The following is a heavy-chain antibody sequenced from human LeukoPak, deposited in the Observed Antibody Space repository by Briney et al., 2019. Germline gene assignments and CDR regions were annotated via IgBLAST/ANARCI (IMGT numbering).Heavy chain of an antibody. Sequence: ASVKVSCKASGYTFTGYYMHWVRQAPGQGLEWMGWINPNSGGTNYAQKFQGRVTMTRDTSISTAYMELSRLRSDDTAAYYCARENCSSTSCYLLNDYWGQGTLVTVSS. D-gene: IGHD2-2*01. CDR1: GYTFTGYY. CDR3: ARENCSSTSCYLLNDY. V-gene: IGHV1-2*02. CDR2: INPNSGGT. J-gene: IGHJ4*02.